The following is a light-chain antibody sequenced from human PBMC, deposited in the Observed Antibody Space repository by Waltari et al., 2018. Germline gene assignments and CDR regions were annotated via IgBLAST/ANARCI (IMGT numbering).Light chain of an antibody. CDR2: DAS. CDR3: QQRSNQIT. V-gene: IGKV3-11*01. CDR1: QSVRSY. Sequence: EIVLTQSPATLSLSPGERATLSCRASQSVRSYLAWYQQKPGQPPRLLISDASNRAAGIPARFSGSGSGTDFTLTISSLEPEDFAVYFCQQRSNQITFGQGTRLEIK. J-gene: IGKJ5*01.